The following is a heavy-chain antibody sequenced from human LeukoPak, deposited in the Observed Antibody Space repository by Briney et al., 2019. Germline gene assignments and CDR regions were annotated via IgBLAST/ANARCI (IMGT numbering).Heavy chain of an antibody. CDR3: AGLTMTDAFDI. CDR2: IYYSGST. Sequence: SQTLSLTCTVSGGSISSGGYYWSWIRQHPGKGLEWIGYIYYSGSTYYIPSLKSRVTISVDTSKNQFSLKLSSVTAADTAVYYCAGLTMTDAFDIWGQGTMVTVSS. CDR1: GGSISSGGYY. V-gene: IGHV4-31*03. D-gene: IGHD3-22*01. J-gene: IGHJ3*02.